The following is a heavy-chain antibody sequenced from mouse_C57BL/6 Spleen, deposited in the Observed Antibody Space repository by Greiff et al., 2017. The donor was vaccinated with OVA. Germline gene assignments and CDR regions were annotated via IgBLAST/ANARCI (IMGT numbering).Heavy chain of an antibody. CDR2: INPNNGGT. V-gene: IGHV1-26*01. CDR1: GYTFTDYY. Sequence: EVQLQQSGPELVKPGASVKISCKASGYTFTDYYMNWVKQSHGKSLEWIGDINPNNGGTSYNQKFKGKATLTVDKSSSTAYMELRSLTSEDAAVYYCARKEIYYDYARNYWGQGTTLTVSS. D-gene: IGHD2-4*01. CDR3: ARKEIYYDYARNY. J-gene: IGHJ2*01.